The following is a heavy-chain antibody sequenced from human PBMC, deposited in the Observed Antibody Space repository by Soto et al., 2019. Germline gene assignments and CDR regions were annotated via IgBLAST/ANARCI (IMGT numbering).Heavy chain of an antibody. CDR2: IYYSGST. D-gene: IGHD6-13*01. CDR1: GGSISSGGYY. Sequence: QVQLQESGPGLVKPSQTLSLTCTVSGGSISSGGYYWSWIRQHPGKGLEWIGYIYYSGSTYYNPSLKRRVTISVDTSKNQFSLKLSSVTAADTAVYYCARGRYSSSWYTSYYFDYWGQGTLVTVSS. CDR3: ARGRYSSSWYTSYYFDY. J-gene: IGHJ4*02. V-gene: IGHV4-31*03.